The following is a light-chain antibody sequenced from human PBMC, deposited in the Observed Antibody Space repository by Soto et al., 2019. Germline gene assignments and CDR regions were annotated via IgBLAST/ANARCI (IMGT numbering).Light chain of an antibody. CDR2: SNN. V-gene: IGLV1-44*01. CDR1: SSNIGSNS. Sequence: QSVLAQPPSASGTPGQRVTMSCSGSSSNIGSNSVNWYQQVPGTAPKLLIHSNNQRPSGVPDRFSGSKSGTSASLAISGLQSEDEADYYCATWDDSRNGYVFGPGTKVTVL. CDR3: ATWDDSRNGYV. J-gene: IGLJ1*01.